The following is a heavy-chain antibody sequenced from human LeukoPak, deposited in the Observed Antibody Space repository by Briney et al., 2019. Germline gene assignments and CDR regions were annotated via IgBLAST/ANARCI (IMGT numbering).Heavy chain of an antibody. CDR3: AKDSVPYYYGSGSYPDY. CDR2: ISGSGGST. V-gene: IGHV3-23*01. J-gene: IGHJ4*02. CDR1: GFTFSSYA. Sequence: GSLRLSCAASGFTFSSYAMSWVRQAPGKGLEWVSGISGSGGSTYYADSVKGRFTISRDNSKNTLYLQMNSLRAEDTAVYYCAKDSVPYYYGSGSYPDYWAQGTLVTVSS. D-gene: IGHD3-10*01.